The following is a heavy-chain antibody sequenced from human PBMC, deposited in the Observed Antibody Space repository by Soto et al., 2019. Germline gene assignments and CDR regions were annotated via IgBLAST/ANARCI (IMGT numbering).Heavy chain of an antibody. D-gene: IGHD6-25*01. J-gene: IGHJ4*02. Sequence: ASVKVSCKASGFTFITYDFSWVRQAAGQGLEWVGWMNPNNGNAGFAQKFRGRINMTRNTSISTAYLELSSLRSDDSAVYFCARRKERSGPYYLDLWGQGTQVTVSS. CDR2: MNPNNGNA. V-gene: IGHV1-8*01. CDR1: GFTFITYD. CDR3: ARRKERSGPYYLDL.